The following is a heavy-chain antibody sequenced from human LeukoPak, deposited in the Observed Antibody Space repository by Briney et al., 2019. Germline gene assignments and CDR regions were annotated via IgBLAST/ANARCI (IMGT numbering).Heavy chain of an antibody. CDR1: GFTFSRFA. J-gene: IGHJ4*02. Sequence: GGSLRLSCAASGFTFSRFAIHWVRQTPGKGLDWVASIRSDGSDKDYADSVKGRFTISRDNSKNTLYLQMDSLKTEDTAVYYCAKDSGAGYWGNFDYWGQGTLVTVSS. CDR2: IRSDGSDK. D-gene: IGHD6-13*01. CDR3: AKDSGAGYWGNFDY. V-gene: IGHV3-30*02.